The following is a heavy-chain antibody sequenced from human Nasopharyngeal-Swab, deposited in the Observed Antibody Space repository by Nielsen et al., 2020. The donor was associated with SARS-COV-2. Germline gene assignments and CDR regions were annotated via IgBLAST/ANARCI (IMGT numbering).Heavy chain of an antibody. J-gene: IGHJ6*02. Sequence: WIRQPPGKGLEWVSYISSSGSTIYYADSVKGRFTISSDNAKNSLYLQMNSLRAEDTAVYYCARDEGARVLWIGELSTYYYYGMDVWGQGTTVTVSS. CDR3: ARDEGARVLWIGELSTYYYYGMDV. V-gene: IGHV3-11*04. CDR2: ISSSGSTI. D-gene: IGHD3-10*01.